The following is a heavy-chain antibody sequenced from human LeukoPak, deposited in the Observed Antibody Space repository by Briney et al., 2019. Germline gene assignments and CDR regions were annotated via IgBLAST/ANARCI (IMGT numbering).Heavy chain of an antibody. CDR3: ARSKRGLFNFDWFINEYDAFDM. CDR2: IYHSGST. D-gene: IGHD3-9*01. Sequence: PSETLSLTCTVSGGSISSYYWSWIRQPPGKGLEWIGSIYHSGSTNYNPSLKSRVTISVDTSKNQFSLKLRSVTAADTAVYYCARSKRGLFNFDWFINEYDAFDMWGQGTEVTVSS. J-gene: IGHJ3*02. CDR1: GGSISSYY. V-gene: IGHV4-59*01.